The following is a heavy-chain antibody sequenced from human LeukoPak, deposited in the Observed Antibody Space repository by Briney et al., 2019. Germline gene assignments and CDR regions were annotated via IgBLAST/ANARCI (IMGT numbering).Heavy chain of an antibody. CDR3: ATSSSFWSGYYPPYYFDY. CDR1: GFTFSSYA. Sequence: GSLRLSCAASGFTFSSYAMSWVRQAPGKGLEWISTISGSGGGTHYADSVKGRFTISRDNSKNTLSLQMNSLRAEDTAVYYCATSSSFWSGYYPPYYFDYWGQGTLVTVSS. D-gene: IGHD3-3*01. V-gene: IGHV3-23*01. CDR2: ISGSGGGT. J-gene: IGHJ4*02.